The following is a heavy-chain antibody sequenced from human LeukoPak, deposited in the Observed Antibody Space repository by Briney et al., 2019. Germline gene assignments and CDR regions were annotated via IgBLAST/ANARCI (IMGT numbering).Heavy chain of an antibody. D-gene: IGHD6-19*01. CDR1: GGSISSYY. CDR3: ARGPRDSSGWYVQDH. CDR2: IYYSGST. V-gene: IGHV4-59*01. Sequence: KPSETLSLTCTVSGGSISSYYWSWIRQPPGKGPEWIGYIYYSGSTNYNPSLKSRVTISVDTSKNQFSLKLSSVTAADTAVYYCARGPRDSSGWYVQDHWGQGTLVTVSS. J-gene: IGHJ4*02.